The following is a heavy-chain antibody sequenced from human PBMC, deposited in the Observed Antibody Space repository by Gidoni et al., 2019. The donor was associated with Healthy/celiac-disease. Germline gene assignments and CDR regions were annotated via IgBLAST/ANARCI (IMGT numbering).Heavy chain of an antibody. CDR3: TTVLLYDFWSGYYHFDF. J-gene: IGHJ4*02. Sequence: EVQLVESGGGLVKPGGSLRLSCAASGFTFRNAWMSWVRQAPGKGLEWVGRIKSKTDGGTTDDAAPVKGRFTISRDESKNTLYVQMNRLKNEDTAVYYCTTVLLYDFWSGYYHFDFWGQGTLVTVSS. V-gene: IGHV3-15*01. CDR1: GFTFRNAW. D-gene: IGHD3-3*01. CDR2: IKSKTDGGTT.